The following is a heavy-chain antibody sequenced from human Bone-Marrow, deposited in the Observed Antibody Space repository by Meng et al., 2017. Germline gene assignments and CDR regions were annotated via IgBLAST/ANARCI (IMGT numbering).Heavy chain of an antibody. CDR1: GLSFTDAW. CDR3: ATGAAAADH. D-gene: IGHD6-13*01. CDR2: IKRNSDGGTI. Sequence: VESGGGMVQPGVSLSRSGVASGLSFTDAWMSWVRQAPGKGLEWVGRIKRNSDGGTIDYAAPVKGRFTISRDDSKNTLYLQMDSLITEDTAVYFCATGAAAADHWGQGTLVTVSS. V-gene: IGHV3-15*01. J-gene: IGHJ4*02.